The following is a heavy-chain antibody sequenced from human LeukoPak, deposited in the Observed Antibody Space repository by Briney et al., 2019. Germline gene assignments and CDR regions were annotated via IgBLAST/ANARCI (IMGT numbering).Heavy chain of an antibody. D-gene: IGHD3-16*02. Sequence: SETLSLTCTVCGGSISSSSYYWGWIRQPPGKGLEWIGSIYYSGRTYYNPSLKSRVTISVDTSKNQFSLKLSSVTAADTAVYYCARRGEYDYVWGSYRYPHPHSWFDPWGQGTLVTVSS. CDR1: GGSISSSSYY. CDR2: IYYSGRT. J-gene: IGHJ5*02. CDR3: ARRGEYDYVWGSYRYPHPHSWFDP. V-gene: IGHV4-39*01.